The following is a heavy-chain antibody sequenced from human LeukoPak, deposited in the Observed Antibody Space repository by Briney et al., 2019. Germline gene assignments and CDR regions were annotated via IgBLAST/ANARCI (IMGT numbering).Heavy chain of an antibody. D-gene: IGHD6-13*01. CDR3: AKNSSWFDY. J-gene: IGHJ4*02. CDR1: GFTFSTYG. CDR2: ISYDGFNK. Sequence: GGSLRLSCAASGFTFSTYGIHWVRQAPGKGLEWVAVISYDGFNKYYADSVKGRFTISRDNSKNTLYLQMHSLRAEDTAVYYCAKNSSWFDYWGQGTLVTVSS. V-gene: IGHV3-30*18.